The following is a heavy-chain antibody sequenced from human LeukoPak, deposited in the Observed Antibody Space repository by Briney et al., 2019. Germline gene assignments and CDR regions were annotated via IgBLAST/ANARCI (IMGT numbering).Heavy chain of an antibody. J-gene: IGHJ4*02. CDR3: ATHLWFGEPFDY. CDR2: IKQDGSEK. CDR1: GFTFSSYS. D-gene: IGHD3-10*01. Sequence: GGSLRLSCAASGFTFSSYSMSWVRQAPGKGLEWVANIKQDGSEKYYVDSVKGRFTISRDNAKNSLYLQMNSLRAEDTAVYYCATHLWFGEPFDYWGQGTLVTVSS. V-gene: IGHV3-7*01.